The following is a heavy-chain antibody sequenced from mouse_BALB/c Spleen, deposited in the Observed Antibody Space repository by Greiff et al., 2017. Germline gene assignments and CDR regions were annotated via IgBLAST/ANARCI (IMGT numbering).Heavy chain of an antibody. CDR2: ISSGGST. CDR3: ARGPLYYDYDFDY. Sequence: EVKLMESGGGLVKPGGSLKLSCAASGFTFSSYAMSWVRQTPEKRLEWVASISSGGSTYYPDSVKGRFTISRDNARNILYLQMSSLRSEDTAMYYCARGPLYYDYDFDYWGQGTTLTVSS. D-gene: IGHD2-4*01. V-gene: IGHV5-6-5*01. J-gene: IGHJ2*01. CDR1: GFTFSSYA.